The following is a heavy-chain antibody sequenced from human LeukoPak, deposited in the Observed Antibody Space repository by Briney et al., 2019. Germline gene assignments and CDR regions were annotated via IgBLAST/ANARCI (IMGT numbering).Heavy chain of an antibody. CDR3: ARGLPGWGYYYYYGMDV. Sequence: SETLSLTCTVSGGSISSYYWSWIRQPPGKGLEWIGYIYYSGSTNYNPSLKSRVTISVDTSKYQFSLKLSSVTAADTAVYYCARGLPGWGYYYYYGMDVWGQGTTVTVSS. CDR1: GGSISSYY. CDR2: IYYSGST. J-gene: IGHJ6*02. V-gene: IGHV4-59*01. D-gene: IGHD3-16*01.